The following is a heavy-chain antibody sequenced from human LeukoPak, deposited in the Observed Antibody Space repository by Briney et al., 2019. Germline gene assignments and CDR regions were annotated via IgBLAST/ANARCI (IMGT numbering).Heavy chain of an antibody. D-gene: IGHD6-13*01. CDR1: GFTFRTYA. J-gene: IGHJ4*02. V-gene: IGHV3-23*01. CDR2: ISDSGDGT. CDR3: AKIPAIAAAGVDY. Sequence: GGSLRLSCAASGFTFRTYAMSWVRQAPGKGLEWVSGISDSGDGTYYAESVKGRFTISRDNSKNTLYLQMNSLRAEDTAVYYCAKIPAIAAAGVDYWGQGTLVTVSS.